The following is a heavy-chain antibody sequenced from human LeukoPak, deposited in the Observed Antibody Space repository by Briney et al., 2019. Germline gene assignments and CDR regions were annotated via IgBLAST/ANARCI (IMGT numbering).Heavy chain of an antibody. V-gene: IGHV3-74*03. Sequence: PGGSLRLSCAASGFTLSSYWMHWVRQAPGKGLVWVSHINGDGSSTTYADSVKGRFTISRDNSKNTLYLHMSSLRADDTAIYFCAKDTPRGYNYGYFDYWGQGTLVTVSS. CDR3: AKDTPRGYNYGYFDY. CDR1: GFTLSSYW. CDR2: INGDGSST. J-gene: IGHJ4*02. D-gene: IGHD5-18*01.